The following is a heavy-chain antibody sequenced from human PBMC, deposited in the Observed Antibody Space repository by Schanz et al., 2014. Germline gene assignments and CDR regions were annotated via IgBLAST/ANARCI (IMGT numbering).Heavy chain of an antibody. CDR2: IWYDGSNK. Sequence: VQLLESGGGLVQPGGSLRLSCAASGFTFSSYGMHWVRQAPGKGLEWVAVIWYDGSNKYYADSVKGRFTISRDNSKNTLYLQMNGLRGEDTAVYYCAKDLDANYFDYWGQGILVTVSS. D-gene: IGHD1-1*01. CDR3: AKDLDANYFDY. V-gene: IGHV3-30*02. J-gene: IGHJ4*02. CDR1: GFTFSSYG.